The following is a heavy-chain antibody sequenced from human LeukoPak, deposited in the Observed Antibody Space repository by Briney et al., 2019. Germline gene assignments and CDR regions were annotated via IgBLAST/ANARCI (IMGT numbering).Heavy chain of an antibody. V-gene: IGHV4-34*01. CDR2: INHSGST. CDR1: GGSFSGYY. CDR3: ARDRLSLGAFDI. D-gene: IGHD7-27*01. Sequence: SETLSLTCTVYGGSFSGYYWSWIRQPPGQGLEWVGEINHSGSTNYNPSLKSRVTISVDTSKNQFSLRLSSLTAADTAVYYCARDRLSLGAFDIWGQGTMVTVSS. J-gene: IGHJ3*02.